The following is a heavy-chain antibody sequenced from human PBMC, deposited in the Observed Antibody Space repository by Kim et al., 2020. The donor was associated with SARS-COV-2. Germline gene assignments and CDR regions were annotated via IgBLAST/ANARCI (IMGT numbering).Heavy chain of an antibody. CDR1: GFTFSNAW. V-gene: IGHV3-15*01. CDR3: TTRSPYNWNYWCDL. D-gene: IGHD1-7*01. Sequence: GGSLRLSCAASGFTFSNAWMSWVRQAPGKGLEWVGRIKSKTDGGTTDYAAPVKGRFTISRDDSKNTLYLQMNSLKTEDTAVYYCTTRSPYNWNYWCDLWGRGTLVTVSS. CDR2: IKSKTDGGTT. J-gene: IGHJ2*01.